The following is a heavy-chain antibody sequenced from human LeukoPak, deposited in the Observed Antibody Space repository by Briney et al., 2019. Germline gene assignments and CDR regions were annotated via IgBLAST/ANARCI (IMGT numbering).Heavy chain of an antibody. CDR1: GYSFTSYW. Sequence: GESLKISCQGSGYSFTSYWISWVRQMPGKGLEWMGRIDPSDSYTNYSPSFQGHVTISADKSISTAYLQWSSLKASDTAMYYCARVVWFGSNWFDPWGQGTLVTVSS. CDR3: ARVVWFGSNWFDP. V-gene: IGHV5-10-1*01. CDR2: IDPSDSYT. D-gene: IGHD3-10*01. J-gene: IGHJ5*02.